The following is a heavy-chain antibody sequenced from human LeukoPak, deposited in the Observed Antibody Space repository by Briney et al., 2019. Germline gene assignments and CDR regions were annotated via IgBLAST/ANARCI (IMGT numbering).Heavy chain of an antibody. CDR1: GGTISSSSYY. D-gene: IGHD3-10*01. CDR3: ARHTIVGGLLWFESLFWFDP. V-gene: IGHV4-39*01. Sequence: SETLSLTCTVSGGTISSSSYYWGWIRQPPGKGLEWIGSIYYSGSTYYNPSLKSRVTISVDTPKNQFSLKLSSVTAADTAVYYCARHTIVGGLLWFESLFWFDPWGQGTLVTVSS. CDR2: IYYSGST. J-gene: IGHJ5*02.